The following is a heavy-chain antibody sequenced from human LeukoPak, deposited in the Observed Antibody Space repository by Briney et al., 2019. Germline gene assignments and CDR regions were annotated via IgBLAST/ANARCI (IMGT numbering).Heavy chain of an antibody. Sequence: SETLSLTCTVSGGSISSGGYYWSWIRQPPGKGLEWIGYIYHSGSTYYNPSLKSRVTISVDRSKNQFSLKLSSVTAADTAVYYCARDSNDGFDPWGQGTLVTVSS. CDR3: ARDSNDGFDP. V-gene: IGHV4-30-2*01. J-gene: IGHJ5*02. CDR1: GGSISSGGYY. D-gene: IGHD1-1*01. CDR2: IYHSGST.